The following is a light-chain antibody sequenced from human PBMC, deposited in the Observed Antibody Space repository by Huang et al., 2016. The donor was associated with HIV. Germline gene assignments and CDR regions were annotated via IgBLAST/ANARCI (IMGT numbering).Light chain of an antibody. CDR3: QQYSTYSWT. CDR2: KSS. J-gene: IGKJ1*01. V-gene: IGKV1-5*03. CDR1: QSISSL. Sequence: DIQMTQSPSTLSASVGDRVTITCRASQSISSLLAWYQQKPGKAPNLLTYKSSNLKTGAPSRFSGRGSGTEFTLTISSLQPDDFATYFCQQYSTYSWTFGQGTKVEL.